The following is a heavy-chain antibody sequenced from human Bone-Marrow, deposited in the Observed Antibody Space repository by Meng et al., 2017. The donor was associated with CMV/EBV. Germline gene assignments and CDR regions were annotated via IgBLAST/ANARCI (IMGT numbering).Heavy chain of an antibody. CDR2: ISGSGGNT. D-gene: IGHD3-16*01. Sequence: GESLKISCAASGFTFSSYGMHWVRQAPGKGLEWVSTISGSGGNTYYPDSVKGRFTISRDNSRNTLYLQMNSLRAEDTAVYYCAKGGNYGAFDIWGQGTMVTVSS. CDR3: AKGGNYGAFDI. J-gene: IGHJ3*02. CDR1: GFTFSSYG. V-gene: IGHV3-23*01.